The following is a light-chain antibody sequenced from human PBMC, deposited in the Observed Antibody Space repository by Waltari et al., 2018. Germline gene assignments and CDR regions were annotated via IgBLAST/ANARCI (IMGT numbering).Light chain of an antibody. J-gene: IGKJ1*01. CDR2: GAS. CDR1: QSIRSN. Sequence: EIVMTQSPATLSVFPGERATLSFRASQSIRSNLAWYQHKPGQAPRLLIYGASTRATGIPARFSGSGSGTEFTLTISSLQSEDFAVYFCQQYDNWLGTFGHGTKVEIK. CDR3: QQYDNWLGT. V-gene: IGKV3-15*01.